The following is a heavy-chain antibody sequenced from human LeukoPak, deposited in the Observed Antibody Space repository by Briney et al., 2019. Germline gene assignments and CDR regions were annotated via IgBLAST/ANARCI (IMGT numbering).Heavy chain of an antibody. D-gene: IGHD3-22*01. V-gene: IGHV1-18*01. Sequence: ASVKVSFKASGYTCTSYGSSWLRQAPGQRLEWMGGSSAYNGNTNYAQKLPCRVTMTTDTSTSTAYMELRSLRSDETAVYYCARGVVGGDRYYDSSGYNPSNWFDPWGQGTLVTVSS. J-gene: IGHJ5*02. CDR1: GYTCTSYG. CDR3: ARGVVGGDRYYDSSGYNPSNWFDP. CDR2: SSAYNGNT.